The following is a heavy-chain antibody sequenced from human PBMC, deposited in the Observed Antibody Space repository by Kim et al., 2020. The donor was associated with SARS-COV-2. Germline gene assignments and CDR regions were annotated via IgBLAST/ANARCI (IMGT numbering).Heavy chain of an antibody. V-gene: IGHV3-23*01. CDR2: ISGSGGST. CDR3: AKDDNKGFGESTLDY. Sequence: GGSLRLSCAASGFTFSNYAMSWVRQAPGKGLEWVSAISGSGGSTYYADSVKGRFTISRDNSKNTLYLQMNSLRAEDTAVYYCAKDDNKGFGESTLDYWGQGTLVTVSS. J-gene: IGHJ4*02. CDR1: GFTFSNYA. D-gene: IGHD3-10*01.